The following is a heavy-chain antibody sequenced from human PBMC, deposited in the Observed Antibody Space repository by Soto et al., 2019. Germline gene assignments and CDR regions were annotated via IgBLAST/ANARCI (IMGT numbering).Heavy chain of an antibody. D-gene: IGHD3-22*01. CDR3: ARAMSYDDSSGYHVDY. CDR2: ISSSVTLI. Sequence: EVQLVESGGGLVQPGGSLRLSCTASGFTFSSYEMNWVRQAPGKGLEWVSYISSSVTLIYYADSVKGRFTISRDNAKSSLYLQMNSLRAEDTAVYYCARAMSYDDSSGYHVDYWGQGTLVTVSS. V-gene: IGHV3-48*03. J-gene: IGHJ4*02. CDR1: GFTFSSYE.